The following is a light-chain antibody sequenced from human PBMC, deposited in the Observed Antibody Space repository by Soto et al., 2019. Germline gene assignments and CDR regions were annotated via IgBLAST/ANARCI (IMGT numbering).Light chain of an antibody. J-gene: IGLJ3*02. CDR3: AAWDDSLNGLWV. CDR2: SNI. Sequence: QAVVTQPPSASGTPGQRVTISCSGSSSNIGSNNVNWYQHLPGTAPKLLIYSNIQRPSGVPDRFSASKSGTSASLAISGLQSEDEADYYCAAWDDSLNGLWVFGGGTKLTVL. CDR1: SSNIGSNN. V-gene: IGLV1-44*01.